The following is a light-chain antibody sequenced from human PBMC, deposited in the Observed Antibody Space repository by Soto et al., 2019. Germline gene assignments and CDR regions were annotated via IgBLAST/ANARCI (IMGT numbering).Light chain of an antibody. Sequence: DIQMTQSPTSLSASVGDRVTITCRASQDIRNFVAWYQQKPGKAPKLLIYAASTLQSGFPSRFSGSGSGTYFPLTINSLQPEDVATYSCQKYSSVPVFGPVTKVEIK. CDR2: AAS. V-gene: IGKV1-27*01. CDR1: QDIRNF. J-gene: IGKJ3*01. CDR3: QKYSSVPV.